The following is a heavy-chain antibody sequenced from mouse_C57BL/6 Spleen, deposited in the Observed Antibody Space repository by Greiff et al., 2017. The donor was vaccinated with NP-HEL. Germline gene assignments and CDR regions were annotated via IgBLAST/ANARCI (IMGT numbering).Heavy chain of an antibody. CDR1: GYSITSGYY. D-gene: IGHD2-3*01. V-gene: IGHV3-6*01. Sequence: EVKLQESGPGLVKPSQSLSLTCSVTGYSITSGYYWNWIRQFPGNKLEWMGYISYDGSNNYNPSLKNRISITRDTSKNQFFLKLNSVTTEDTATYYCARFDGYGASYAMDYWGQGTSVTVSS. CDR2: ISYDGSN. CDR3: ARFDGYGASYAMDY. J-gene: IGHJ4*01.